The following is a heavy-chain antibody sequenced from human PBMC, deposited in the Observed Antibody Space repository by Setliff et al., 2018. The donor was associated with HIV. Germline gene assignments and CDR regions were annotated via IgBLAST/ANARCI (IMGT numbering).Heavy chain of an antibody. V-gene: IGHV1-69*05. CDR3: ARDFGGYCSSMSCPGLFDP. CDR2: IIPISGTV. Sequence: SVKVSCKASGGTFSSYAISWVRQAPGQGLEWMGGIIPISGTVNYAQKFWGRVTITTHESTSTAYMELSSLRSEDTGVYYCARDFGGYCSSMSCPGLFDPWGQGTLVTVSS. CDR1: GGTFSSYA. D-gene: IGHD2-2*01. J-gene: IGHJ5*02.